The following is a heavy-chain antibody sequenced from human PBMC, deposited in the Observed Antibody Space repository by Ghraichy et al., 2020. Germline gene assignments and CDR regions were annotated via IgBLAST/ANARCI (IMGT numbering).Heavy chain of an antibody. V-gene: IGHV3-53*05. CDR2: INGDGTS. D-gene: IGHD3-10*01. CDR1: GFRVSGNY. CDR3: ARVDSRGAYVWYGDILNWFFDL. J-gene: IGHJ2*01. Sequence: GGSLRLACEASGFRVSGNYIAWVRQAPGKGLEWVSIINGDGTSHHAESVRGRFTFSTDTSKNAVYLQMDSLRREDTAIYYCARVDSRGAYVWYGDILNWFFDLWGRGTLVTV.